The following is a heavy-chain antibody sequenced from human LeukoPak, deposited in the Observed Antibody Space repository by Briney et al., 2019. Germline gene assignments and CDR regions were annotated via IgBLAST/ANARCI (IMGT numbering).Heavy chain of an antibody. J-gene: IGHJ4*02. CDR2: IIPIFGTA. CDR3: ATGANPYYYNSSGYPLRDFDS. Sequence: SVKVSCKASGGTFSSYAISWVRQAPGQGLEWMGGIIPIFGTANYAQKFQGRVTITADESTSTAYMELSSLRSEDTAVYYCATGANPYYYNSSGYPLRDFDSWGRGTLVTVSS. D-gene: IGHD3-22*01. CDR1: GGTFSSYA. V-gene: IGHV1-69*13.